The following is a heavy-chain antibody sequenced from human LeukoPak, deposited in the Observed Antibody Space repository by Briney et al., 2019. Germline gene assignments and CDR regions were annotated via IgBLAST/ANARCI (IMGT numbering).Heavy chain of an antibody. J-gene: IGHJ4*02. V-gene: IGHV1-46*01. CDR2: IYPRDGST. CDR3: ARDQEGFDY. Sequence: ASVKVSCKAPGYTFTSNYIHWVRQAPGQGLEWMGMIYPRDGSTSYAQKFQGRVTVTRDTSTSTVHMELSGLRSEDTAVYYCARDQEGFDYWGQGTLVTVSS. CDR1: GYTFTSNY.